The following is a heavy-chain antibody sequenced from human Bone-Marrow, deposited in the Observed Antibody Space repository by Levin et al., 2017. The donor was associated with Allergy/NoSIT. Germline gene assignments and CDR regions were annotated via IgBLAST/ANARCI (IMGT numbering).Heavy chain of an antibody. D-gene: IGHD2-21*01. J-gene: IGHJ4*02. V-gene: IGHV1-69*13. CDR2: VIPIFGTT. CDR3: ATLYSPNPS. Sequence: SVKVSCKASGDTYNKYLISWVRQAPGQGLEWMGGVIPIFGTTHYTQRFQGRLTITVDEPTRTVYMDLSNLTSEDTALYYCATLYSPNPSWGQGTLVIVSS. CDR1: GDTYNKYL.